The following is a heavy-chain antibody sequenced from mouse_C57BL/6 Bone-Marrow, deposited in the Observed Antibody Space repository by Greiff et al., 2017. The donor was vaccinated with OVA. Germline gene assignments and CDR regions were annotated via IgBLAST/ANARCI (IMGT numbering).Heavy chain of an antibody. CDR2: ILPGSGST. J-gene: IGHJ3*01. V-gene: IGHV1-9*01. CDR3: ARWRFAY. Sequence: QVQLQQSGAELMKPGASVKLSCKATGYTFTGYWIEWVKQRPGHGLEWIGEILPGSGSTNYIEKFKGKATFTADTSSNTAYMQLSSLTTEDSAIYYCARWRFAYWGQGTLVTVSA. CDR1: GYTFTGYW.